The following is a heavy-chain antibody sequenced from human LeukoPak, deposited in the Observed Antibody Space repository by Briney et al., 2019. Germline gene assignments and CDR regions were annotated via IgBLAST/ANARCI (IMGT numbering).Heavy chain of an antibody. CDR3: ARDVEVVAATGPWFDP. CDR2: IIPIFGTA. CDR1: GGTFSSYA. Sequence: GASVKVSCKASGGTFSSYAISWVRQAPGQGLEWMGGIIPIFGTANYAQKFQGRVTITADESTSTAYMELSSLRSEDTAVYYCARDVEVVAATGPWFDPWGQGTLVTVSS. J-gene: IGHJ5*02. V-gene: IGHV1-69*13. D-gene: IGHD2-15*01.